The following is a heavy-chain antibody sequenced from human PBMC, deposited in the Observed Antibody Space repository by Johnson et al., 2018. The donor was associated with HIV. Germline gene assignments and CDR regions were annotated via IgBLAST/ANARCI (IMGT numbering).Heavy chain of an antibody. CDR3: AKDSGSYYPDAFDI. D-gene: IGHD1-26*01. CDR2: IWYDGSTI. J-gene: IGHJ3*02. CDR1: GFIFSSYG. Sequence: QVQVLESGGGVVQPGRSLRLSCAASGFIFSSYGMHWVRQAPGKGLEWVAVIWYDGSTIYYADSMKGRFTISRDNAKNSLYLQMNSLRAEDTAVYYCAKDSGSYYPDAFDIWGQGTMVTVSS. V-gene: IGHV3-33*03.